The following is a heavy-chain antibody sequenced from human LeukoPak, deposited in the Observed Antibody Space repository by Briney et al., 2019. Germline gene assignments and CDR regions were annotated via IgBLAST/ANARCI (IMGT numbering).Heavy chain of an antibody. CDR1: GFTLHNG. CDR2: VWYDGSHE. D-gene: IGHD3-3*01. CDR3: ARDGHPYFDFWSNYYYAFDI. V-gene: IGHV3-33*01. Sequence: GGSLRLSCAAPGFTLHNGMHWVRQAPGKGLEWVALVWYDGSHEFYADSVKGRFTISRDNSNNKVYLQMNNLRAEDTAVYYCARDGHPYFDFWSNYYYAFDIWGQGTLVTVSS. J-gene: IGHJ3*02.